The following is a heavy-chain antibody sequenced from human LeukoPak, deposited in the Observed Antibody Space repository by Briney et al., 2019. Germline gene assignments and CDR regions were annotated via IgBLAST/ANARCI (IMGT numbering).Heavy chain of an antibody. CDR2: ISSSGSTI. V-gene: IGHV3-48*04. Sequence: GGSLRLSCAASGFIFTDYGMHWVRQAPGKGLEWVSYISSSGSTIYYADSVKGRFTISRDNAKNSPYLQMNSLRAEDTAVYYCARESSGVDFDYWGQGTLVTVSS. CDR3: ARESSGVDFDY. D-gene: IGHD2-15*01. CDR1: GFIFTDYG. J-gene: IGHJ4*02.